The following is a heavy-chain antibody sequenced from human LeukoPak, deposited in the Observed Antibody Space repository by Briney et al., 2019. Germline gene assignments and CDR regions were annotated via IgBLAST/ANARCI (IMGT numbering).Heavy chain of an antibody. CDR3: ARGALLWFGDKMEYYFDY. CDR1: GGSISSSSDY. J-gene: IGHJ4*02. D-gene: IGHD3-10*01. CDR2: LYYSGST. V-gene: IGHV4-39*07. Sequence: SETLSLTCTVSGGSISSSSDYWGWIRQPPGKGLEWIGSLYYSGSTYYHPSLKSRVTISVDTSKNQFSLKLTSMTAADTAVYYCARGALLWFGDKMEYYFDYWGQGTLLTVSS.